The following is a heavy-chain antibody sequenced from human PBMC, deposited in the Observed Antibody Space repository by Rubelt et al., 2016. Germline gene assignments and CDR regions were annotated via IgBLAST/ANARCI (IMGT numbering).Heavy chain of an antibody. CDR1: GFTFSYNS. D-gene: IGHD3-10*01. CDR2: ILRDGSET. CDR3: ARDLYGSGGFDS. J-gene: IGHJ4*02. V-gene: IGHV3-7*01. Sequence: DVRLVESGGGLVQPGGSLRLSCAGSGFTFSYNSMSWVRQPPGKGLEWVATILRDGSETYYVDSVKGRFTISRDNAKNSLYLQMNSLGAGETAVYYCARDLYGSGGFDSWGLGTLVTVSS.